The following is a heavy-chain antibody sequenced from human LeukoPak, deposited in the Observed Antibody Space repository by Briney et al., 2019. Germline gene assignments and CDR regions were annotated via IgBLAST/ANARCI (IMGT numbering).Heavy chain of an antibody. D-gene: IGHD3-3*01. CDR2: ISSSGSTI. Sequence: GGSLRLSCAASGFIFSSYEMNWVRQAPGKGLEWVSYISSSGSTIYYADSVKGRFTISRDNAKNSLYLQMNSLRAEDTAVYYCARADSITIFGVVTSNFDYWGQGTLVTVSS. CDR1: GFIFSSYE. V-gene: IGHV3-48*03. J-gene: IGHJ4*02. CDR3: ARADSITIFGVVTSNFDY.